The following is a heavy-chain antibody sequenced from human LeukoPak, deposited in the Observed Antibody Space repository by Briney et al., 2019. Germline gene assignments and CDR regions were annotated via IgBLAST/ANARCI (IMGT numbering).Heavy chain of an antibody. CDR2: ISYDGSNK. CDR3: AKDDYGDYAGGYNWFDP. Sequence: GGSLRLSCAASGFTFSSSAMDWVRQAPGKGLEWVAVISYDGSNKYYADSVKGRFTISRDNSKNTLYLQMNSLRAEDTAVYYCAKDDYGDYAGGYNWFDPWGQGTLVTVSS. CDR1: GFTFSSSA. D-gene: IGHD4-17*01. J-gene: IGHJ5*02. V-gene: IGHV3-30*18.